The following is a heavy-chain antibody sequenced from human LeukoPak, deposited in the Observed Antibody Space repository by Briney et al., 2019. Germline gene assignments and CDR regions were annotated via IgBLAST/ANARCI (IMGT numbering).Heavy chain of an antibody. J-gene: IGHJ4*02. Sequence: SETRSLTCTVSGGSISSYYWSWIRQPPGKGLEWIGYIYYSGSTNYNPSLKSRVTISVDTSKNQFSLKLSSVTAADTAVYYCARVYDFWSGYSYYFDYWGQGTLVTVSS. D-gene: IGHD3-3*01. CDR2: IYYSGST. CDR3: ARVYDFWSGYSYYFDY. V-gene: IGHV4-59*01. CDR1: GGSISSYY.